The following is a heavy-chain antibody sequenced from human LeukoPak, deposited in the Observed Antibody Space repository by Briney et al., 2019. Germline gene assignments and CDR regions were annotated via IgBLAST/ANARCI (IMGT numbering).Heavy chain of an antibody. J-gene: IGHJ4*02. V-gene: IGHV1-46*01. Sequence: ASVKVSCKASGYTFTSYYMHWVRQAPAQGLEWMGIINPSGGSTSYAQKFQGRVTMTRDTSTSTVYMELSSLRSEDTAVYYCARARAGAGLDYWGQGTLVTVSS. CDR2: INPSGGST. D-gene: IGHD6-19*01. CDR1: GYTFTSYY. CDR3: ARARAGAGLDY.